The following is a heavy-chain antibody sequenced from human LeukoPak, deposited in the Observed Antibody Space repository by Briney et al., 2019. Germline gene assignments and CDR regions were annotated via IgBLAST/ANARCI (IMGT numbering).Heavy chain of an antibody. CDR3: ASIRAYDSSGNFDY. V-gene: IGHV1-2*06. CDR2: INPNSGGT. J-gene: IGHJ4*02. CDR1: GYTFTGYY. D-gene: IGHD3-22*01. Sequence: ASVKVSCKASGYTFTGYYMHWVRQALGQGLEWMGRINPNSGGTNYAQKFQGRVTMTRDTSISTAYMELSRLRSDDTAVYYCASIRAYDSSGNFDYWGQGTLVTVSS.